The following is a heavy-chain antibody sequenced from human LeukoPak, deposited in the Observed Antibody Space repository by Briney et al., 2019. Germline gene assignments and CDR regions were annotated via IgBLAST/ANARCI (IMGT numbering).Heavy chain of an antibody. D-gene: IGHD5-12*01. CDR2: IYYSGST. J-gene: IGHJ4*02. V-gene: IGHV4-59*12. CDR1: GGSISSYY. CDR3: ARGYSGYEIDY. Sequence: SEILSLTCTVSGGSISSYYWSWIRQPPGKGLEWIGYIYYSGSTNYNPSLKSRVIISVDTSKNQFSLKLSSVTAADTAVYYCARGYSGYEIDYWGQGTLVTVSS.